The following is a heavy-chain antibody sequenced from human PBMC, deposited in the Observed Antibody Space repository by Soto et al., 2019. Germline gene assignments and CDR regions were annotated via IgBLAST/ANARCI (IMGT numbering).Heavy chain of an antibody. CDR2: IYHSGTA. Sequence: ASETLSLTCTVSGGSVSNGMYYWSWIRQPPGKGLEYIGSIYHSGTAYYNPSLKSRLTISVDTSKNQFSLKLSSVTAADTAVYYCARTDYATAYFDPWGQGSLVTVSS. D-gene: IGHD2-2*01. CDR3: ARTDYATAYFDP. J-gene: IGHJ5*02. CDR1: GGSVSNGMYY. V-gene: IGHV4-30-4*08.